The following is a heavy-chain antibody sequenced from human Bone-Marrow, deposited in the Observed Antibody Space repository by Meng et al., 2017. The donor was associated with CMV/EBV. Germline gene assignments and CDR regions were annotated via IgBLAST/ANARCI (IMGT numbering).Heavy chain of an antibody. V-gene: IGHV1-46*01. CDR2: INPSGGST. CDR1: GYTFTSYY. Sequence: ASVKVSCKASGYTFTSYYMHWVRQAPGQGLEWMGIINPSGGSTSYAQKFQGRVTMTRDTSTSTVYMELSSLRSEDTAVYYCARGDILVVPAGMADAFDIWGQGTMVTVSS. D-gene: IGHD2-2*01. CDR3: ARGDILVVPAGMADAFDI. J-gene: IGHJ3*02.